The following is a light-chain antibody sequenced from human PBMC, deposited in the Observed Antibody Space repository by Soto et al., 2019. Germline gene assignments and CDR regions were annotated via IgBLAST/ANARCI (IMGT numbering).Light chain of an antibody. CDR1: SGHRSYT. V-gene: IGLV4-69*01. CDR3: QTWDTGIQV. Sequence: QPVLTQSPSASASLGASVKLTCTLSSGHRSYTIAWHQQQPEKGPRYLMKLNSDGSHSKGDGIPDRFSGSSSGAERYLTISSLQSEDEADYYCQTWDTGIQVFGGGTKLTVL. CDR2: LNSDGSH. J-gene: IGLJ2*01.